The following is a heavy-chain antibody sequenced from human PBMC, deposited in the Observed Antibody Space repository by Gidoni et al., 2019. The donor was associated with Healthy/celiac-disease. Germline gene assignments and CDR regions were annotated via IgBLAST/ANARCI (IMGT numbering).Heavy chain of an antibody. V-gene: IGHV1-2*02. CDR3: ASVNPYYYDSSGQLDY. D-gene: IGHD3-22*01. Sequence: QVQLVQSGAEVKKPGASVKVSCKASGYTFTGYYMHWVRQAPGQGLAWMGWINPNSGGTNYAQKFQGRVTMTRDTSISTAYMELSRLRSDDTAVYYCASVNPYYYDSSGQLDYWGQGTLVTVSS. CDR1: GYTFTGYY. CDR2: INPNSGGT. J-gene: IGHJ4*02.